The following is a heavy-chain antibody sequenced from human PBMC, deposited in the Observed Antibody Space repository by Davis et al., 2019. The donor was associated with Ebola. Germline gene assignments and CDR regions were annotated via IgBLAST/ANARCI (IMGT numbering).Heavy chain of an antibody. Sequence: ASVKVSCMASGYNFRTKYVNWVRQASGHGLKWMGVINPNDGTTTYAQEFRDRVAMTRDTSTSTVFLDMRNLAFDDTAVYYCVIITMTWGQGTLVTVSS. CDR1: GYNFRTKY. CDR3: VIITMT. V-gene: IGHV1-46*01. CDR2: INPNDGTT. J-gene: IGHJ5*01.